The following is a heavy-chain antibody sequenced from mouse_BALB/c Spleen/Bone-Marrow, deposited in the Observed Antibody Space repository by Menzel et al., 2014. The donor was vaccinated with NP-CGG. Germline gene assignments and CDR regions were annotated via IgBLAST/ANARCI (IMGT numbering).Heavy chain of an antibody. CDR1: GFTFSSYG. J-gene: IGHJ4*01. CDR3: ARDYYGSSYAMDY. V-gene: IGHV5-6-3*01. D-gene: IGHD1-1*01. CDR2: INSNGGST. Sequence: EVQRVESGGGLVQPGGSLKLSCAASGFTFSSYGMSWVRQTPDKRLELVATINSNGGSTYYPDSVKGRFTISRDNAKNPLYLQMSSLKSEDTAMYYCARDYYGSSYAMDYWGQGTSVTVSS.